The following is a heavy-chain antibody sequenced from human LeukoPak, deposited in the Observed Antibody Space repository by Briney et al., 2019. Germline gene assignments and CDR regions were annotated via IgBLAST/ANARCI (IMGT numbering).Heavy chain of an antibody. CDR2: LVYDARS. CDR3: ARDLSAAFDF. Sequence: GSLRLSCAASGFPFSSYGMHWVRQAPGKGLEWVARLVYDARSDYANSVKGRFSISRDDSKNTLFLDMSNLRVEDTALYYCARDLSAAFDFWGQGVLVTVSS. V-gene: IGHV3-33*01. J-gene: IGHJ4*02. CDR1: GFPFSSYG. D-gene: IGHD6-19*01.